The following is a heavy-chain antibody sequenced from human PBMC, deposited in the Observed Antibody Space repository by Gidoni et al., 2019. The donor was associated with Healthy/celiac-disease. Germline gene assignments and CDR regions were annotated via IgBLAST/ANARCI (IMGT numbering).Heavy chain of an antibody. J-gene: IGHJ4*02. CDR2: IYWNDDK. Sequence: QITLKESGPTLVKPTQTLTLTCTFSGFSLSTSGVGVGWIRQPPGKALEWLALIYWNDDKRYSPSLKSRLTITKDTSKNQVVLTMTNMYPVDTATYYCALTGYYAGFDYWGQGTLVTVSS. D-gene: IGHD3-9*01. CDR3: ALTGYYAGFDY. CDR1: GFSLSTSGVG. V-gene: IGHV2-5*01.